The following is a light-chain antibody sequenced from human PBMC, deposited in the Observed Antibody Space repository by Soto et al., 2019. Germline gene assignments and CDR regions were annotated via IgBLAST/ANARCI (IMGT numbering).Light chain of an antibody. CDR2: LTS. Sequence: EIVMTQSPATLSVSPGERATLSCRASQSAHNNLAWYQQKPGQAPRLLIYLTSTRATGVPARFSGSGSGTDFTLSISSLQSEEFALYYCLQYLWWPLTFGGGTKVEIK. CDR3: LQYLWWPLT. CDR1: QSAHNN. V-gene: IGKV3-15*01. J-gene: IGKJ4*01.